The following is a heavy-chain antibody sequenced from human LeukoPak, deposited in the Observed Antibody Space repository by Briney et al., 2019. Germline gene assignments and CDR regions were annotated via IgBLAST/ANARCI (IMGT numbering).Heavy chain of an antibody. CDR2: IYYSGST. V-gene: IGHV4-59*08. CDR3: ARRSGVATFDY. Sequence: SETLCLTCTVSGGSISSYYWSWIRQPPGKGLEWIGYIYYSGSTNYNPSLKSRVTISVDTSKNQFSLKLSSVTAADTAVYYCARRSGVATFDYWGQGTLVTVSS. CDR1: GGSISSYY. J-gene: IGHJ4*02. D-gene: IGHD5-12*01.